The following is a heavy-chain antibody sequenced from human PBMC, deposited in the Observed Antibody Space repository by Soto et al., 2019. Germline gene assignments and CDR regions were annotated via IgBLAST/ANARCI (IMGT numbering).Heavy chain of an antibody. D-gene: IGHD3-3*01. CDR3: ARDMMSGYYDFWSGYYMGGPYYYYGMDV. V-gene: IGHV1-69*13. CDR1: GGTFSSYS. Sequence: SVKVSCKASGGTFSSYSISWVRQAPGQGLEWMGGIIPIFGTANYAQKFQGRVTITADESTSTAYMELSSLRSEDTAVYYCARDMMSGYYDFWSGYYMGGPYYYYGMDVWGQGTTVTVSS. J-gene: IGHJ6*02. CDR2: IIPIFGTA.